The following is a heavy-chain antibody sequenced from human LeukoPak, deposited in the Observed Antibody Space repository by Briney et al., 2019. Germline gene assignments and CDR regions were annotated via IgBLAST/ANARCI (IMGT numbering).Heavy chain of an antibody. J-gene: IGHJ3*02. D-gene: IGHD1-26*01. CDR1: GGSISSYY. CDR3: ARDNRNSGSYLDAFDI. CDR2: IYYSGST. V-gene: IGHV4-59*01. Sequence: SETLSLTCTVSGGSISSYYGSWIRQPPGKGLEWIGYIYYSGSTNYNPSLKSRVTISVDTSKNQFSLKLSSVTAADTAVYYCARDNRNSGSYLDAFDIWGQGTMVTVSS.